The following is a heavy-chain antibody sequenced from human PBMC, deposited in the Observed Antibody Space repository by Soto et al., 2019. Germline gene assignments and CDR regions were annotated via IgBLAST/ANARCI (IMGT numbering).Heavy chain of an antibody. CDR1: GFTFSNHA. J-gene: IGHJ4*02. CDR3: AKDRTAAARNFDY. Sequence: GGSLRLSCAVSGFTFSNHAMSWVRQSPGKGLEWVSAISTAVGATYYADSVKGRFTISRDDSKNTLYLQMDSLRAEDTAVYYCAKDRTAAARNFDYWGQGTLVTVSS. V-gene: IGHV3-23*01. CDR2: ISTAVGAT. D-gene: IGHD6-25*01.